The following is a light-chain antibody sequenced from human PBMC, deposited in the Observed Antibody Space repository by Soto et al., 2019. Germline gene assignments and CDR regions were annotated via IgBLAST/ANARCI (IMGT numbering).Light chain of an antibody. J-gene: IGKJ4*01. V-gene: IGKV1-5*03. CDR2: KAS. CDR3: QQHNDFHLT. CDR1: QSIVNW. Sequence: DIQMTQSPSTLSASVGDRVTITCRASQSIVNWLAWYQQKPGKAPKLLIYKASNLENGVPSRFSGSGSGTEFTLTISSLQPDDFATYYCQQHNDFHLTFGGGTKVEIK.